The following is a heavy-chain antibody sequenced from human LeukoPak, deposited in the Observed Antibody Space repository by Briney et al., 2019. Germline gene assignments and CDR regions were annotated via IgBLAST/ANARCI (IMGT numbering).Heavy chain of an antibody. Sequence: GGSLRLSCAASGFTFSSYEMNWVRQAPGKGLEWVSYISSSGSTIYYADSVKGRFTISRDNAKNSLYLQMNSLRAEDTAVYYCARWGLQQQLEYWGQGTLVTVSS. CDR3: ARWGLQQQLEY. CDR1: GFTFSSYE. CDR2: ISSSGSTI. D-gene: IGHD6-13*01. J-gene: IGHJ4*02. V-gene: IGHV3-48*03.